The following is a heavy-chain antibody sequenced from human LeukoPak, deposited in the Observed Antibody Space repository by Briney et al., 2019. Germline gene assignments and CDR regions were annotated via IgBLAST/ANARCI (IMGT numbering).Heavy chain of an antibody. D-gene: IGHD3-10*01. CDR3: AKEGLLWFGELYGLGY. V-gene: IGHV3-30*18. Sequence: GGSLRLSCAASGFTFSSYGMHWVRQAPGKGLEWVAVISCDGSNKYYADSVKGRFTISRDNSKNTLYLQMNSLRAEDTAVYYCAKEGLLWFGELYGLGYWGQGTLVTVSS. CDR1: GFTFSSYG. CDR2: ISCDGSNK. J-gene: IGHJ4*02.